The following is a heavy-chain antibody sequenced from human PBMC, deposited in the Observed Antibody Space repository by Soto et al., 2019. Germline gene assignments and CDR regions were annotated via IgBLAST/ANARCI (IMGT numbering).Heavy chain of an antibody. CDR1: GGSISPYY. V-gene: IGHV4-59*12. CDR2: IYYSGST. CDR3: ARDYRDRAGYNLGFGVQFFDS. J-gene: IGHJ4*02. D-gene: IGHD5-12*01. Sequence: PSETLSLTCTVSGGSISPYYWSWIRQPPGKGLEWIGYIYYSGSTTYNPSLKSRVNISVDTSQNQFSLNLSSVTAADTAVYYCARDYRDRAGYNLGFGVQFFDSWGQGVLVTVSS.